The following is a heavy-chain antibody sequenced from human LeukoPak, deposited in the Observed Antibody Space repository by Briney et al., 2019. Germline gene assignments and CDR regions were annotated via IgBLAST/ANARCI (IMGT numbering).Heavy chain of an antibody. Sequence: GGSLRLSCAVSGFTFSNYWMTWVRQAPGKGLEWVANIKQDGSAKYYVDPVKGRFSIARDNAENSLFLQMNSLRAEDTAVYYCARQSGTYSYGMDVWGQGTTVTVFS. V-gene: IGHV3-7*01. CDR3: ARQSGTYSYGMDV. J-gene: IGHJ6*02. CDR2: IKQDGSAK. D-gene: IGHD1-26*01. CDR1: GFTFSNYW.